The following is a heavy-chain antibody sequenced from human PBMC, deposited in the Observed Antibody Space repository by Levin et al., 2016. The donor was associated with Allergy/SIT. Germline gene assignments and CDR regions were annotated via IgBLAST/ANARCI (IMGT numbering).Heavy chain of an antibody. CDR2: INHSGST. J-gene: IGHJ3*02. D-gene: IGHD3-22*01. CDR1: GGSFSGYY. V-gene: IGHV4-34*01. Sequence: SETLSLTCAVYGGSFSGYYWSWIRQPPGKGLEWIGEINHSGSTNYNPSLKSRVTISVDTSKNQFSLKLSSVTAADTAVYYCARGDLPAYDSSGLDAFDIWGQGTMVTVSS. CDR3: ARGDLPAYDSSGLDAFDI.